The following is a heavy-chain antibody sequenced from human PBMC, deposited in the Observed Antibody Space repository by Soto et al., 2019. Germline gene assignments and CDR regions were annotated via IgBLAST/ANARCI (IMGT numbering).Heavy chain of an antibody. V-gene: IGHV3-15*07. D-gene: IGHD3-10*01. CDR3: TTDGTYGSGSYLYYYGMDV. Sequence: GGSLRLSCAASGFTFSNAWMNWVRQAPGKGLEWVGRIKSKTDGGTTDYAAPVKGRFTISRDDSKNTLYLQMNSLKTEDTAVYYCTTDGTYGSGSYLYYYGMDVWGQGTTVTVSS. J-gene: IGHJ6*02. CDR2: IKSKTDGGTT. CDR1: GFTFSNAW.